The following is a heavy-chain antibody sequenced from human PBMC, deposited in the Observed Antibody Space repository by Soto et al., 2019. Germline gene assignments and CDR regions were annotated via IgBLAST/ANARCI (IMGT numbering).Heavy chain of an antibody. CDR1: GFTFSRYG. Sequence: GGSLRLSCAASGFTFSRYGMHWVRQAPGKGLEWVSAISSSGSNIYYADSVKGRFTISRDNSKNTLYLQMNSLRAEDTAVYYCAREFDYWGQGTLVTVSS. J-gene: IGHJ4*02. CDR2: ISSSGSNI. V-gene: IGHV3-21*01. CDR3: AREFDY.